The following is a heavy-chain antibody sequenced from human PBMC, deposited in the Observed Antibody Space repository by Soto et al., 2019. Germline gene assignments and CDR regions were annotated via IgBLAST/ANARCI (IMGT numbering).Heavy chain of an antibody. Sequence: GGSLRLSCAASGFTVSSNYMSWVRQAPGKGLEWVSDIYSGGSTYYADSVKGRFTISRDNSKNTLYLQMNSLRAEDTAVYYCASTLKYSSGLFPDYYYGMDVWGQGTTVTVSS. V-gene: IGHV3-53*01. CDR3: ASTLKYSSGLFPDYYYGMDV. CDR1: GFTVSSNY. D-gene: IGHD6-19*01. J-gene: IGHJ6*02. CDR2: IYSGGST.